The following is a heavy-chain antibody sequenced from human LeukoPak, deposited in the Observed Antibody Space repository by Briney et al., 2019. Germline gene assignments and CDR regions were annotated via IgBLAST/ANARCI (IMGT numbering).Heavy chain of an antibody. CDR2: INAGNGNT. CDR1: GYTFTSYA. CDR3: ATVSPRAATSYYYYGMDV. Sequence: ASVKVSCKASGYTFTSYAMHWVRQAPGQRLEWMGWINAGNGNTKYSQKFQGRVTMTEDTSTDTAYMELSSLRSEDTAVYYCATVSPRAATSYYYYGMDVWGQGTTVTVSS. J-gene: IGHJ6*02. V-gene: IGHV1-3*01. D-gene: IGHD2-15*01.